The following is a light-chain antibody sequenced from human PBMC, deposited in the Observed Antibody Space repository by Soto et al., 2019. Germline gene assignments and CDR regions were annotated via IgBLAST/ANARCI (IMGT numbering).Light chain of an antibody. CDR3: MQSQQNPWT. J-gene: IGKJ1*01. V-gene: IGKV2-28*01. CDR1: QSLLYSNGFNC. CDR2: MAS. Sequence: DIVMTQSPLSLSVTPGESASISCRSSQSLLYSNGFNCLDWYLQMPGQSTQLLIYMASYRASGVPDRFSGSGSGTDFTLEISRVEAEDVGLYYCMQSQQNPWTCGQGTKVEIK.